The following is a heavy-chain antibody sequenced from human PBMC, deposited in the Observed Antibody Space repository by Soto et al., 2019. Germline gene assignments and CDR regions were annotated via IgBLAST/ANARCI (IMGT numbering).Heavy chain of an antibody. CDR2: ISGSGGST. CDR3: AKDIRGWDTPDAFDI. V-gene: IGHV3-23*01. J-gene: IGHJ3*02. Sequence: GGSLRLSCAASGFTFSSYAMSWVRQAPGKGLEWVSAISGSGGSTYYADSVKGRFTISRDNSKYTLYLQMNSLRAEDTAVYYCAKDIRGWDTPDAFDIWGQGTMVTVSS. D-gene: IGHD3-10*01. CDR1: GFTFSSYA.